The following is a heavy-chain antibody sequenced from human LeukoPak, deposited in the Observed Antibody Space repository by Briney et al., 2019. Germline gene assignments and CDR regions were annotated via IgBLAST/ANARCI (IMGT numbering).Heavy chain of an antibody. CDR2: IYYSGST. Sequence: PSETLSLTCTVSGGSISNYYWSWIRQPPGKGLEWIGYIYYSGSTNYNPSLNSRVTMSVDKSKNQISLKLSSVTAADTAVYYCARGVSRGYSYGRYYMDVWGKGTTVTVSS. D-gene: IGHD5-18*01. V-gene: IGHV4-59*01. CDR3: ARGVSRGYSYGRYYMDV. CDR1: GGSISNYY. J-gene: IGHJ6*03.